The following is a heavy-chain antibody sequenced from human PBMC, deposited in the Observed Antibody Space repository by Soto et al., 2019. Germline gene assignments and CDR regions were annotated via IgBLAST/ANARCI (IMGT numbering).Heavy chain of an antibody. Sequence: QVQLVQSGAEVKKPGSSVKVSCKASGGTFSSYTISWVRQAPGQGLEWLGRIIPILGIANYAQKFQGRVAITADKSTSTAYMALSSLGSEDTAVYYCARDDDGDYAVWFDHWGQGTLVTVSS. CDR3: ARDDDGDYAVWFDH. CDR1: GGTFSSYT. D-gene: IGHD4-17*01. V-gene: IGHV1-69*08. J-gene: IGHJ5*02. CDR2: IIPILGIA.